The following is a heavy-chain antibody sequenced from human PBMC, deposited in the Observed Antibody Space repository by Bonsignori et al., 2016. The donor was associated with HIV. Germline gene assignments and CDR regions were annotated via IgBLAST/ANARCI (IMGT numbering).Heavy chain of an antibody. J-gene: IGHJ6*03. CDR2: MSPNSGNT. CDR3: ARVVVDYYYMDV. V-gene: IGHV1-8*01. Sequence: ASVKVSCKASGYTFASYDINWVRQATGQGLEWMGWMSPNSGNTGYAQKFQGRVTMTRNTSISTVYMELSSLRSEDTAVYYCARVVVDYYYMDVWGKGTTVTVSS. D-gene: IGHD2-21*01. CDR1: GYTFASYD.